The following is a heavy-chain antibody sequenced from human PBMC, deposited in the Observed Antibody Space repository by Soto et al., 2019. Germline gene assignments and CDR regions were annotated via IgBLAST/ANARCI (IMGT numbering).Heavy chain of an antibody. CDR1: GGSISSSIYY. CDR3: ARVQWLVSSIVGAEAYYYYYGMDV. J-gene: IGHJ6*02. Sequence: SETLSLTCTVSGGSISSSIYYWGWISKPPGKGLEWIGSIYYSGSTYYNPSLKSRVTISVDTSKNQFSLKLSSVTAADTAVYYCARVQWLVSSIVGAEAYYYYYGMDVWGQGTTVTVSS. CDR2: IYYSGST. V-gene: IGHV4-39*01. D-gene: IGHD1-26*01.